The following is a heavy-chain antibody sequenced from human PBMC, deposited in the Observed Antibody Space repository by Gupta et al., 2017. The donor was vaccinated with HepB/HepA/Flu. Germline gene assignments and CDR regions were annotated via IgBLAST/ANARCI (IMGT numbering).Heavy chain of an antibody. Sequence: QVQLQESGPGLVKPSETLSLTCTVSGDSISSSSYYWGWIRQPPGKGLEWIGSINYSGSTSYNPSFKRRVTISVDTTKSQFSLRLSSVTAADTAVYYCARHREKRITMIRTSISQFDFWGQGTLVTVSS. CDR1: GDSISSSSYY. J-gene: IGHJ4*02. CDR2: INYSGST. CDR3: ARHREKRITMIRTSISQFDF. V-gene: IGHV4-39*01. D-gene: IGHD3-10*01.